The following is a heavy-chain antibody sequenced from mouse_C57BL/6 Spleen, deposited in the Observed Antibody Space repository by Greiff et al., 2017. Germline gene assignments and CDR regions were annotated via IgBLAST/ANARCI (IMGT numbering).Heavy chain of an antibody. Sequence: EVQLVESGGGLVQPKGSLTLSCAASGFSFNTYAMNWVRQAPGKGLEWVARIRSKSNNYATYYADSVKDRFTISRDDSESMLYLQMNNLKTEDTAMYYCVRLGTGYWYFDVWGTETTVTVSS. V-gene: IGHV10-1*01. J-gene: IGHJ1*03. D-gene: IGHD3-3*01. CDR3: VRLGTGYWYFDV. CDR2: IRSKSNNYAT. CDR1: GFSFNTYA.